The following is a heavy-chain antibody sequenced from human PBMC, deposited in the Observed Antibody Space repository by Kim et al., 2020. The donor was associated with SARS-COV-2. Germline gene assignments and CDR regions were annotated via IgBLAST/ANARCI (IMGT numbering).Heavy chain of an antibody. CDR3: AREGAELRYFDWLLPNWFDP. V-gene: IGHV4-61*02. D-gene: IGHD3-9*01. J-gene: IGHJ5*02. CDR1: GGSISSGSYY. Sequence: SETLSLTCTVSGGSISSGSYYWSWIRQPAGKGLEWIGRIYTSGSTNYNPSLKSRVTISVDTSKNQFSLKLSSVTAADTAVYYCAREGAELRYFDWLLPNWFDPWGQGTLVTVSS. CDR2: IYTSGST.